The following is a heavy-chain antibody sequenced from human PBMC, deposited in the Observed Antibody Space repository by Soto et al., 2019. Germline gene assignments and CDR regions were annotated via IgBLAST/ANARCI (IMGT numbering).Heavy chain of an antibody. D-gene: IGHD1-1*01. CDR3: ARGWTEFDY. J-gene: IGHJ4*02. CDR2: IYSAGST. V-gene: IGHV3-66*01. CDR1: GFTVSNSY. Sequence: DVQLVESGGGLVQPGGSLRLSCAASGFTVSNSYMNWVRQAPGKGLEWVSIIYSAGSTYYGDSVKGRFTISRDNSKNTLFLQMNSLRAEDTAVYYCARGWTEFDYWGQGTLVTVSS.